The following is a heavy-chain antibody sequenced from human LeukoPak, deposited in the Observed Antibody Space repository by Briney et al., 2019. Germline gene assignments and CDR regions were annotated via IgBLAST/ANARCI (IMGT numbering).Heavy chain of an antibody. CDR2: IIPIFGTA. Sequence: GSSVKVSCKASGGTFSSYAISWVRQAPGQGLEWMGGIIPIFGTANYAQKFQGRVTITADKSTSTAYMELSSLRSEDTAVYYCARVGRDYDILTGYYNSGSYFDYWGQGTLVTVSS. CDR3: ARVGRDYDILTGYYNSGSYFDY. D-gene: IGHD3-9*01. CDR1: GGTFSSYA. V-gene: IGHV1-69*06. J-gene: IGHJ4*02.